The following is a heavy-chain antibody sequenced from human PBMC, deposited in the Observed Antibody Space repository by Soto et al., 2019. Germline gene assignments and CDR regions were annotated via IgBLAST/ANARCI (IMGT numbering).Heavy chain of an antibody. CDR3: ASRPDYGGNSHSDPSYYFDY. CDR2: IYYSGST. CDR1: GGSISSSTYY. V-gene: IGHV4-39*01. Sequence: SETLSLTCTVSGGSISSSTYYWGWIRQPPGKGLEWIGSIYYSGSTYYNPSLKSRVTISVDTYKNQVSLMLSSVTAADTAVYYCASRPDYGGNSHSDPSYYFDYLGQGTLVTVSS. J-gene: IGHJ4*02. D-gene: IGHD4-17*01.